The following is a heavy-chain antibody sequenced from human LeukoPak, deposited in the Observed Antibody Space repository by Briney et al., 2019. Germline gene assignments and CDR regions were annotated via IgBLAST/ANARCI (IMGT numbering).Heavy chain of an antibody. CDR3: ARGRSSHNFDY. D-gene: IGHD1-26*01. CDR1: GYTFTDYY. J-gene: IGHJ4*02. V-gene: IGHV1-2*02. CDR2: INPNNGGT. Sequence: ASLKVSCKASGYTFTDYYIHWVRQAPGQGLEWMGWINPNNGGTNYAQKFQGRVTMTRDTSISTAYMELSRLRSDDTAVYYCARGRSSHNFDYWGQGTLVTVSS.